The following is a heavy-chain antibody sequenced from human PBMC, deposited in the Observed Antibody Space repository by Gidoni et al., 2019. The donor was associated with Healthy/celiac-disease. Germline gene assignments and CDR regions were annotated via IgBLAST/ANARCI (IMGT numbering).Heavy chain of an antibody. Sequence: EVQLVESGGGLVQPGGSLRLSCAASGLTFSSYSMNWVRQAPGTGLEWVSYISSSSSTIYYADSVKGRFTISRDNAKNSLYLQMNSLRAEDTAVYYCARDFRYGGSRGIDYWGQGTLVTVSS. D-gene: IGHD1-26*01. CDR2: ISSSSSTI. V-gene: IGHV3-48*04. CDR1: GLTFSSYS. J-gene: IGHJ4*02. CDR3: ARDFRYGGSRGIDY.